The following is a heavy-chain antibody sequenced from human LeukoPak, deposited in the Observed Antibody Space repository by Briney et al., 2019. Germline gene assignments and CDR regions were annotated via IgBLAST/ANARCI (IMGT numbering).Heavy chain of an antibody. J-gene: IGHJ6*03. CDR3: SRCPNYYYYLDV. CDR1: GGSISSGSYY. Sequence: SETLSLTCTVSGGSISSGSYYWSWIRQPAGKGLEWVGRIYTSGSTNYNPSLKRRVTISVDTSKNQFSLKLSSVTTADTAGYYCSRCPNYYYYLDVWGKGTTVTVSS. CDR2: IYTSGST. V-gene: IGHV4-61*02.